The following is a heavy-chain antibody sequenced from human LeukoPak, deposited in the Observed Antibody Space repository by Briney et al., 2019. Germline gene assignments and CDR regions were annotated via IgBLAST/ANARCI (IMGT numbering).Heavy chain of an antibody. J-gene: IGHJ4*02. CDR1: GFTFSSYG. CDR3: ARDHIAARHLDY. V-gene: IGHV3-30*02. D-gene: IGHD6-6*01. Sequence: PGGSLRLSCAASGFTFSSYGMHWVRQAPGKGLEWVAFIRYDGSNKYYADSVKGRFTISRDNSKNTLYLQMNSLRAEDTAVYYCARDHIAARHLDYWGQGTLVTVSS. CDR2: IRYDGSNK.